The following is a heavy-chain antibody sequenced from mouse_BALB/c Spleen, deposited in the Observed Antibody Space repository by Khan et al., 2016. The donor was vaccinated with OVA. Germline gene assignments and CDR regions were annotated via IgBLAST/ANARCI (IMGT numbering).Heavy chain of an antibody. V-gene: IGHV14-1*02. J-gene: IGHJ4*01. CDR2: IDPENGNT. CDR1: GFNIKDYY. Sequence: VQLKESGAELVRPGALVKLSCKASGFNIKDYYMHWVKQRPEQGLEWIGWIDPENGNTIYDPKFQGKASITADTSSNTAYLQLSSLTSEDTAVYYCAVRGRYYYAMDYWGQETSVTVSS. CDR3: AVRGRYYYAMDY. D-gene: IGHD3-2*02.